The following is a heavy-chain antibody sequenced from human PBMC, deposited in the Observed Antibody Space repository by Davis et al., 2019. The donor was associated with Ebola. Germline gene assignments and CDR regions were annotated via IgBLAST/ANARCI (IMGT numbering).Heavy chain of an antibody. J-gene: IGHJ4*02. CDR1: GDTFVSYA. D-gene: IGHD3-22*01. Sequence: SVPVSCKSSGDTFVSYAVSWVRQAPGQGLEWTGGIIPMFRSPNYAQKFQDRVTITADESTSTAYMELSSLRSEDTAVYYCARGEGYYYDSSGYYYYWGQGTLVTVSS. CDR2: IIPMFRSP. CDR3: ARGEGYYYDSSGYYYY. V-gene: IGHV1-69*13.